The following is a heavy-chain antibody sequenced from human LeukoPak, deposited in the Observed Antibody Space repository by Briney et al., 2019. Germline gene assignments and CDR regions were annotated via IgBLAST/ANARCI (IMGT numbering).Heavy chain of an antibody. D-gene: IGHD5-18*01. V-gene: IGHV4-39*01. Sequence: SETLSLTCTVSAGSISSTNYYWGWIRQPPGKGLEWIGSIYYSGSTYYNPSLKSRVTISVDTSKNQFSLKLTSVTAADTAVYYCGNPFHTAMPKGAFDIWGQGTMVTVSS. CDR1: AGSISSTNYY. CDR2: IYYSGST. J-gene: IGHJ3*02. CDR3: GNPFHTAMPKGAFDI.